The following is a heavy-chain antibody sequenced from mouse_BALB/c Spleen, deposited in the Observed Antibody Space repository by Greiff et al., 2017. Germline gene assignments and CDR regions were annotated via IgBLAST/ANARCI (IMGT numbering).Heavy chain of an antibody. CDR2: ISSGGST. D-gene: IGHD3-1*01. V-gene: IGHV5-6-5*01. CDR3: ARGGLQAWLAY. J-gene: IGHJ3*01. CDR1: GFTFSSYA. Sequence: EVQLVESGGGLVKPGGSLKLSCAASGFTFSSYAMSWVRQTPEKRLEWVASISSGGSTYYPDSVKGRFTISRDNARNILYLQMSSLRSEDTAMYYCARGGLQAWLAYWGQGTLVTVSA.